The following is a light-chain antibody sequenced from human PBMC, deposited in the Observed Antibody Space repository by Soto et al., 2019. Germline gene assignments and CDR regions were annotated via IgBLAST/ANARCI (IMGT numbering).Light chain of an antibody. CDR1: KLGDKY. CDR3: QAWDSSTAYVV. J-gene: IGLJ2*01. V-gene: IGLV3-1*01. Sequence: SYELTQPPSVSVSPGQTASITCSGDKLGDKYACWYQQKPGQSPVLVIYQDSKRPSGIPERFSGSNSGNTATLTISGTQAMDEADYYCQAWDSSTAYVVFGGGTKLNVL. CDR2: QDS.